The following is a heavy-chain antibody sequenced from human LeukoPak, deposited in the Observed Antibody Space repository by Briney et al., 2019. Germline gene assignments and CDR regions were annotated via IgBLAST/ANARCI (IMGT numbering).Heavy chain of an antibody. CDR2: IIPIFGTA. J-gene: IGHJ4*02. CDR3: AKVGYYDSSGFDY. D-gene: IGHD3-22*01. V-gene: IGHV1-69*05. Sequence: SVKVSCKASGGTFSSYAISWVRQAPGQGLEWMGGIIPIFGTANYAQKFQGRVTITTDEYTSTAYMELSSLRSEDTAVYYCAKVGYYDSSGFDYWGQGTLVTVSS. CDR1: GGTFSSYA.